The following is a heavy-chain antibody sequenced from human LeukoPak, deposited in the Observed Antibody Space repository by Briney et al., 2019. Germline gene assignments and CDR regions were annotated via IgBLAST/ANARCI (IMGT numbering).Heavy chain of an antibody. CDR3: EARFMVRGVIRYEY. J-gene: IGHJ4*02. CDR1: GFSFSDYY. D-gene: IGHD3-10*01. Sequence: GGSLRLSCAASGFSFSDYYMYWIRQAPGKGLEWVSHISSSSNYTNYADSVKGRFTISGDNAKNSLYLQMNSLRVDDTAVYYCEARFMVRGVIRYEYWGQGTLVTVSS. CDR2: ISSSSNYT. V-gene: IGHV3-11*03.